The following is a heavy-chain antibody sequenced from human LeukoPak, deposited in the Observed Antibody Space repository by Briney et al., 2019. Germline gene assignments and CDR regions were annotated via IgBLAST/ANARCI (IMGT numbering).Heavy chain of an antibody. CDR1: GYTFTSYD. CDR3: ARSLEVYDILTGYYY. D-gene: IGHD3-9*01. V-gene: IGHV1-8*01. CDR2: MNPNSGNT. Sequence: ASVKVSCKASGYTFTSYDINWVRQATGQGLEWMGWMNPNSGNTGYAQKLQGRVTMTTDTSTSTAYMELRSLRSDDTAVYYCARSLEVYDILTGYYYWGQGTLVTVSS. J-gene: IGHJ4*02.